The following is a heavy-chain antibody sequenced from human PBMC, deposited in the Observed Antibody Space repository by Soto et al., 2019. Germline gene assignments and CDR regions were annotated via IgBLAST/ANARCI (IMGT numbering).Heavy chain of an antibody. CDR1: GFTFSSYG. CDR3: AKDIQDIVLMVLNYYYYYGMDV. J-gene: IGHJ6*02. D-gene: IGHD2-8*01. V-gene: IGHV3-30*18. Sequence: GGSLRLSCAASGFTFSSYGMHWVRQAPGKGLEWVAVISYDGSNKYYADSVKGRFTISRDNSKNTLYLQMNSLRAEDTAVYYCAKDIQDIVLMVLNYYYYYGMDVWGQGTTVTVSS. CDR2: ISYDGSNK.